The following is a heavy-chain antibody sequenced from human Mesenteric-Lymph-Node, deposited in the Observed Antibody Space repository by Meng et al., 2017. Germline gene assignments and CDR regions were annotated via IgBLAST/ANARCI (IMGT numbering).Heavy chain of an antibody. J-gene: IGHJ5*02. CDR1: GGSISSINW. Sequence: VQLAASGPGLVKPWETLSLTCAVSGGSISSINWWTWVRQPPGKGLEWIGEIYHSGSTNYNPSLKSRVTISVDKSKNQFSLKLSSVTAADTAVYYCARVAAAGNEWFDPWGQGTLVTVSS. V-gene: IGHV4-4*02. CDR2: IYHSGST. CDR3: ARVAAAGNEWFDP. D-gene: IGHD6-13*01.